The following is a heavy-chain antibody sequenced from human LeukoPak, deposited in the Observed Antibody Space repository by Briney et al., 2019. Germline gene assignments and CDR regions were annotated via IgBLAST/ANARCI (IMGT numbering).Heavy chain of an antibody. CDR1: GYTFTSYY. CDR3: ARDKNPEWLTVVGYYFDY. Sequence: ASVTVSCKASGYTFTSYYMHWVRQAPGQGLEWMAIINPNGGSTSYAQEFQGRVTMTRDTSTSTVYMELSCLRSEDTAVYYCARDKNPEWLTVVGYYFDYWGQGTLVTVSP. CDR2: INPNGGST. D-gene: IGHD3-3*01. J-gene: IGHJ4*02. V-gene: IGHV1-46*01.